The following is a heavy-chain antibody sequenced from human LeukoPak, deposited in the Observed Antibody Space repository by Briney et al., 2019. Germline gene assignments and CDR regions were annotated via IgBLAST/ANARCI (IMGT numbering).Heavy chain of an antibody. CDR3: AGDTNAGYAILDY. D-gene: IGHD2-8*01. CDR2: IFDNGTT. CDR1: EFIVTNYH. Sequence: GGTLRLSCAASEFIVTNYHMNWVRQAPGKGLEWVSNIFDNGTTNYTDSVKGRFTISIDTSKNTAYLQMNSLRVEDTAVYYCAGDTNAGYAILDYWGQETVVTVSS. V-gene: IGHV3-66*03. J-gene: IGHJ4*02.